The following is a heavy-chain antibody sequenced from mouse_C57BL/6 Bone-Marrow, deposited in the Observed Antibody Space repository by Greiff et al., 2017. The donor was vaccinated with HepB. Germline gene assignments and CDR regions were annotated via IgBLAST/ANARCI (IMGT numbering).Heavy chain of an antibody. CDR2: IYPSDSET. V-gene: IGHV1-61*01. Sequence: QVQLQQPGAELVRPGSSVKLSCKASGYTFTSYWMDWVKQRPGQGLEWIGNIYPSDSETHYNQKFKDKATLTVDKSSSTAYMQLSSLTSEDSAVYYCARGGGYDWYWYFDVWGTGTTVTVSS. CDR3: ARGGGYDWYWYFDV. J-gene: IGHJ1*03. CDR1: GYTFTSYW. D-gene: IGHD2-2*01.